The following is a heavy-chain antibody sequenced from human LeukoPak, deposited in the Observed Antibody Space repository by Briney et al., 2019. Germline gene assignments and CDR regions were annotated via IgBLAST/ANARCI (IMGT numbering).Heavy chain of an antibody. J-gene: IGHJ3*02. Sequence: AGTLRLSCAASGFTFSSYSMNWVRQAPGKGQERVSYISSSSSTIYYAVSVKGRFTISRDNAKNSLYLQMNSLRAEDTAVYYCAGATIVMYAFDIWGQGTTVTVSS. D-gene: IGHD4-11*01. CDR3: AGATIVMYAFDI. V-gene: IGHV3-48*04. CDR1: GFTFSSYS. CDR2: ISSSSSTI.